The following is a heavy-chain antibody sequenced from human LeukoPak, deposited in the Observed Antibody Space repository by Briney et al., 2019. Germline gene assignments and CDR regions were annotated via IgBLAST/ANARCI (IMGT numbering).Heavy chain of an antibody. CDR3: AKATEMATVMYSFDY. CDR2: IIDNVGST. Sequence: GGSLRLSCAASGFTFSSDAMSWVRQAPGKGVEGGSGIIDNVGSTYYAPSVKSRFTISRDNSKNTLYLQLNSLRAEDTAVYYCAKATEMATVMYSFDYWGQGTLVTVSS. CDR1: GFTFSSDA. V-gene: IGHV3-23*01. J-gene: IGHJ4*02. D-gene: IGHD5-24*01.